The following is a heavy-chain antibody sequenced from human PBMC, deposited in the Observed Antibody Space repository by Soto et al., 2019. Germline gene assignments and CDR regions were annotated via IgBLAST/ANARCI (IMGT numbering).Heavy chain of an antibody. J-gene: IGHJ6*02. CDR2: VIPVFGLA. D-gene: IGHD3-10*01. V-gene: IGHV1-69*10. CDR1: GATFSSYA. CDR3: ARGKSYYGAGKGIYDYYRLDF. Sequence: SVKVSCKSSGATFSSYAISWVRQAPGQGLEWMGGVIPVFGLATYAQKVQGRVTITADKSTNTAYMEVSSIRTEDTAVYYCARGKSYYGAGKGIYDYYRLDFWGQGTTVTVSS.